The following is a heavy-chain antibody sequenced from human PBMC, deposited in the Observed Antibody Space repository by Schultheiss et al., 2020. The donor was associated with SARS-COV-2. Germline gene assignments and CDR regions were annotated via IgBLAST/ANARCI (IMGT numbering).Heavy chain of an antibody. CDR1: GDSVSSNSAA. D-gene: IGHD1-26*01. CDR3: AREGLGAPYWYFDL. J-gene: IGHJ2*01. Sequence: SETLSLTCAISGDSVSSNSAAWNWIRQSPSRGLEWLGRTYYRSKWYNDYAVSVKSRITINPDTCKNHFSLQLNSVTPEDTAVYYCAREGLGAPYWYFDLWGRGTLVTVSS. V-gene: IGHV6-1*01. CDR2: TYYRSKWYN.